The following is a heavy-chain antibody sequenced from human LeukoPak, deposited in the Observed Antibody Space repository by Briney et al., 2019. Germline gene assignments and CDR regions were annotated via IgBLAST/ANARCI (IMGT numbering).Heavy chain of an antibody. J-gene: IGHJ3*02. V-gene: IGHV3-48*02. CDR3: ARDLHYAFDI. Sequence: GGSLRLSCAASGFAFSGYAMNWVRQAPGKGLEWVSHIYSSDTTYADSVKGRFTISRDNAKNSLYLQMNSLRDEDTAVYYCARDLHYAFDIWGQGTMVTASS. CDR1: GFAFSGYA. CDR2: IYSSDTT. D-gene: IGHD3-10*01.